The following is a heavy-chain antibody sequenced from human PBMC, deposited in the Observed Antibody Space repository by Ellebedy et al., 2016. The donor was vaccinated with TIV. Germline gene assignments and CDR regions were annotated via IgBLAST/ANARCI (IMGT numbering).Heavy chain of an antibody. CDR1: GFTFSSYT. CDR3: AKGSRGYLYYYMDV. V-gene: IGHV3-30*04. D-gene: IGHD3-22*01. CDR2: LSYDGSKK. Sequence: GESLKISXAASGFTFSSYTMNWVRQAPGKGPEWVAVLSYDGSKKYYADSVVGRFTISRDNSKNTLFLQMSSLRGEDTADYYCAKGSRGYLYYYMDVWGKGTTVIVSS. J-gene: IGHJ6*03.